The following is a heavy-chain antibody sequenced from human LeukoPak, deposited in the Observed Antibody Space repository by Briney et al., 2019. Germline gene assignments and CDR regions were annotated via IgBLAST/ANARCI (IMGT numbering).Heavy chain of an antibody. D-gene: IGHD3-10*01. CDR2: ISAYNGNT. J-gene: IGHJ4*02. V-gene: IGHV1-18*01. CDR1: GYTFTSYG. Sequence: ASVKVSCKASGYTFTSYGISWVRQAPGQGLEWMGWISAYNGNTNYAQKLQGRVTMTTDTSTSTAYMELRSLRSDDTAVYYCARGLHGSGSYYNLGDYWGQGTLVTVSS. CDR3: ARGLHGSGSYYNLGDY.